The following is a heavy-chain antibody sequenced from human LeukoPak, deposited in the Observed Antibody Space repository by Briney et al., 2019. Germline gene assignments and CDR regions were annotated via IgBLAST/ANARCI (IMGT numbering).Heavy chain of an antibody. CDR1: GGSISSYY. J-gene: IGHJ6*03. D-gene: IGHD3-9*01. CDR3: ARWAYYDILTGYSYYYYMDV. Sequence: PSETLSLTCTVSGGSISSYYWSWIRQPPGKGLEWIGYIYYSGSTNYNPSLKSRVTISVDTSKNQFSPKLSSVTAADTAVYYCARWAYYDILTGYSYYYYMDVWGKGTTVTISS. V-gene: IGHV4-59*01. CDR2: IYYSGST.